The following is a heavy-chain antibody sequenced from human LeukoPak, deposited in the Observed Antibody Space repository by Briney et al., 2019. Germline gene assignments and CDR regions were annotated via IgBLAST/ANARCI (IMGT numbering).Heavy chain of an antibody. Sequence: ASVKVSCKASGYTFTGYYMHWVRQAPGQGLEWMGWINPNSGGTNYAQKFQGWVTMTRDTSISTAYVELSRLRSDDTAVYYCARGPACSGGSCHSVETLVDYWGQGTLVTVSS. CDR1: GYTFTGYY. J-gene: IGHJ4*02. V-gene: IGHV1-2*04. D-gene: IGHD2-15*01. CDR2: INPNSGGT. CDR3: ARGPACSGGSCHSVETLVDY.